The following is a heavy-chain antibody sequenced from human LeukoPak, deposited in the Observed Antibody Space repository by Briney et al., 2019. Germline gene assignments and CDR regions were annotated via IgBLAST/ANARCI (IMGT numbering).Heavy chain of an antibody. V-gene: IGHV1-69*13. CDR2: IIPIFGTA. Sequence: ASVEVSCKASGGTFSSYAISWVRQAPGQGLEWMGGIIPIFGTANYAQKFQGRVTITADESTSTAYMELSSLRSEDTAVYYCARAQGSHDYGDYDWFDPWGQGTLVTVSS. J-gene: IGHJ5*02. D-gene: IGHD4-17*01. CDR3: ARAQGSHDYGDYDWFDP. CDR1: GGTFSSYA.